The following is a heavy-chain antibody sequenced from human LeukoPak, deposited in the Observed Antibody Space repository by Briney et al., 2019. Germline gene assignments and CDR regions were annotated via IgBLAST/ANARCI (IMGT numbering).Heavy chain of an antibody. Sequence: ASVKVSCKASGGTFSSYAISWVRQAPGQGLEWMGWINPNSGGTNYAQKFQGRVTMTRDTPISTAYMELSRLRSDDTAVYYCAREYSRFGELNDYWGQGTLVTVSS. D-gene: IGHD3-10*01. CDR1: GGTFSSYA. V-gene: IGHV1-2*02. CDR3: AREYSRFGELNDY. J-gene: IGHJ4*02. CDR2: INPNSGGT.